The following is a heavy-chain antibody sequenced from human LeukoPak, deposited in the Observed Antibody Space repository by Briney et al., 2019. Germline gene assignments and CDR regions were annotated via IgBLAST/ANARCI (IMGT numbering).Heavy chain of an antibody. D-gene: IGHD1-14*01. CDR3: SRVGTGTTRDY. J-gene: IGHJ4*02. CDR1: GFIFRSSS. V-gene: IGHV3-23*01. CDR2: ISAIGDIT. Sequence: GGSLRLSCAASGFIFRSSSMSWVRQAPGKGLEWVSSISAIGDITHYAESVQGRFTISRDNAKNTLYLQMNSLRAEDTAVYYCSRVGTGTTRDYWGQGTLVTVSS.